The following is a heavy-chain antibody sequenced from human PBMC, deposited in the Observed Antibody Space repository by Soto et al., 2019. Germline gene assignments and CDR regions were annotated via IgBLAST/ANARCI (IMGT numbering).Heavy chain of an antibody. CDR1: GFRFSDYA. Sequence: QVQLVESGGGVVQPGRSLRLSCASSGFRFSDYAIHWVRQAPGKGLEWVAVISYDGSNRYYGDSVKGRFTITRDNSMDTLYLQMNSLRVDDTAVYYCARDSGFGHYFGPNDSWGQGNLVTVSS. CDR3: ARDSGFGHYFGPNDS. D-gene: IGHD4-17*01. J-gene: IGHJ4*02. V-gene: IGHV3-30*03. CDR2: ISYDGSNR.